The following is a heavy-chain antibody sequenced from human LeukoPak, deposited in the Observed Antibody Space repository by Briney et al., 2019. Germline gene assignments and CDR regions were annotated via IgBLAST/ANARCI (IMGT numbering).Heavy chain of an antibody. J-gene: IGHJ4*02. CDR3: ARVAVAGIDY. Sequence: SETLSLTCAVYGGSFSGYYWSWIRQPPGKGLEWIGEINHSGSTNYNPSLKSRVTISVDTSKNQFSLKLSSVTAADTAVYYCARVAVAGIDYWGQGTPVTVSS. V-gene: IGHV4-34*01. CDR2: INHSGST. CDR1: GGSFSGYY. D-gene: IGHD6-19*01.